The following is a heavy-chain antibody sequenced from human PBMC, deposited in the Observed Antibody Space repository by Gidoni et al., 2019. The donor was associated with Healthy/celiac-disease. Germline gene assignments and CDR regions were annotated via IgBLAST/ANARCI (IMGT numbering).Heavy chain of an antibody. CDR2: IIPIFGTA. Sequence: PGQGLEWMGGIIPIFGTANYAQKFQGRVTITADKSTSTAYMELSSLRSEDTAVYYCARGASIAADLWGQGTMVTVSS. V-gene: IGHV1-69*06. D-gene: IGHD6-6*01. J-gene: IGHJ3*01. CDR3: ARGASIAADL.